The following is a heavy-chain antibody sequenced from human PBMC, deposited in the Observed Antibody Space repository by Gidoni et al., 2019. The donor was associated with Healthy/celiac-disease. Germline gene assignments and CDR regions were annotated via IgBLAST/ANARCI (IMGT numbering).Heavy chain of an antibody. V-gene: IGHV1-3*01. CDR1: GYTFTSYA. Sequence: QVQLVQSGAEVKKPGASVKVSCKASGYTFTSYAMHWVRQAPGQRLEWMGWINAGNGNTKYSQKFQGRVTITRDTSASTAYMELSSLRSEDTAVYYCARDSHFMEWSRHFDYWGQGTLVTVSS. D-gene: IGHD3-3*01. CDR2: INAGNGNT. CDR3: ARDSHFMEWSRHFDY. J-gene: IGHJ4*02.